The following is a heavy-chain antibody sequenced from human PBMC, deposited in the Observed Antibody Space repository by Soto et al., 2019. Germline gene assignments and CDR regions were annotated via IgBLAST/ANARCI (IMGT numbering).Heavy chain of an antibody. CDR2: IIPIFGTA. D-gene: IGHD3-22*01. CDR1: GGTFSSYA. CDR3: ARDRLGYYYDSSGYLINYYYYYGMDV. J-gene: IGHJ6*02. V-gene: IGHV1-69*13. Sequence: ASVKVSCKASGGTFSSYAISWVRQAPGQGLEWMGGIIPIFGTANYAQKFQGRVTITADESTSTAYMELSSLRSEDTAVYYCARDRLGYYYDSSGYLINYYYYYGMDVWRQGTTVTVSS.